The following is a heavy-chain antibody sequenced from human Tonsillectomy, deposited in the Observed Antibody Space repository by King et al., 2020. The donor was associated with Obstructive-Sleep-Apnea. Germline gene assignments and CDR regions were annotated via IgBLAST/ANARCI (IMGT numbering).Heavy chain of an antibody. V-gene: IGHV3-30*18. CDR3: AKNEASISAVSTDPIA. CDR1: GFTFNSYG. Sequence: VQLVESGGGVVQPGRSLRLSCAASGFTFNSYGMHWVRQAPGKGLEWLAGISYDGSNKNYADSVKGRFTISRDNSKNTLYLKMNRLRAEDTAMYYCAKNEASISAVSTDPIAWGQGTLVTVSS. D-gene: IGHD6-6*01. J-gene: IGHJ5*02. CDR2: ISYDGSNK.